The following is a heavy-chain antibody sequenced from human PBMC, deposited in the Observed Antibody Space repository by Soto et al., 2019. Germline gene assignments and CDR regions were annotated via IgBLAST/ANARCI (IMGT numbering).Heavy chain of an antibody. D-gene: IGHD3-22*01. Sequence: SLTCTVSGGSISSGDYYWSWIRQPPGKGLEWIGYIYYSGSTYYNPSLKSRVTISVDTSKNQFSLKLSSVTAADTAVYYCARANYYYDSSGPLYYFDYWGQGTLVTVSS. CDR3: ARANYYYDSSGPLYYFDY. CDR1: GGSISSGDYY. CDR2: IYYSGST. V-gene: IGHV4-30-4*01. J-gene: IGHJ4*02.